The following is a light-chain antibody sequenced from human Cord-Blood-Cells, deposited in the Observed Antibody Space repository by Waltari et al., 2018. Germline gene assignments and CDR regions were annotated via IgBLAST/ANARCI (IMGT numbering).Light chain of an antibody. CDR3: SSYTSSSTLV. V-gene: IGLV2-14*01. CDR2: DVS. Sequence: QSALTQPASVSGSPGLSITIACPGTSSDVGGYHYVFWYQQHPGKAPKPMIYDVSKRPSGVSNRFSASKSGNTASLTISGLQAEDEADYYCSSYTSSSTLVFGGGTKLNVL. J-gene: IGLJ2*01. CDR1: SSDVGGYHY.